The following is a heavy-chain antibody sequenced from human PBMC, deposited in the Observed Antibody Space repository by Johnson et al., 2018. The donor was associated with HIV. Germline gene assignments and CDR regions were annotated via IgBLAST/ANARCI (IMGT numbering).Heavy chain of an antibody. CDR3: AKTTFMIAAAGPLAFDI. J-gene: IGHJ3*02. Sequence: VQLVESGGGLVQPGGSLRLSCAASGFTFSSYAMHWVRQAPGKGLEWVAVISYDGSNKFYADSVKGRFTISRDNSKNTLYLQMNSLRAEDTAVYYCAKTTFMIAAAGPLAFDIWGQGTMVTVSS. CDR1: GFTFSSYA. D-gene: IGHD6-13*01. V-gene: IGHV3-30*14. CDR2: ISYDGSNK.